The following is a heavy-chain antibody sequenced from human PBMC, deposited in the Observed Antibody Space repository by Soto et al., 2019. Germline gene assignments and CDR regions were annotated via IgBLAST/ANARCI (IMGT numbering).Heavy chain of an antibody. V-gene: IGHV5-51*01. J-gene: IGHJ6*02. CDR3: ARLAVAGNSYYGMDV. CDR2: IYPGDSDT. CDR1: GYSFTSYW. Sequence: PGESLKISCNGSGYSFTSYWIGWVRHMPGKGLEWMGIIYPGDSDTRYSPSFQGQVTISADKSISTAYLQWSSLKASDTAMYYCARLAVAGNSYYGMDVWGQGTTVTVSS. D-gene: IGHD6-19*01.